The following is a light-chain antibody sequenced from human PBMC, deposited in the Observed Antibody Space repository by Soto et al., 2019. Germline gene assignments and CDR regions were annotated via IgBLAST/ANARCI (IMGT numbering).Light chain of an antibody. CDR2: DSS. CDR3: QQYYPVPLT. J-gene: IGKJ4*01. V-gene: IGKV1-33*01. Sequence: DIQLTQSPSSLSASVGDRVTITCQASQDITNYLNWYQQRPGKAPKLLISDSSNMETGVPSRFSGSGAGTDFTFTISRLQPEDVESYYCQQYYPVPLTFGRGTKVEIK. CDR1: QDITNY.